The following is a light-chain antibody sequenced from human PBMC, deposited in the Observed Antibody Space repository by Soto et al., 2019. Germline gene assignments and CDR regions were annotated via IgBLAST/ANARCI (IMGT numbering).Light chain of an antibody. CDR3: AAWDDSLNGEV. J-gene: IGLJ2*01. V-gene: IGLV1-44*01. CDR1: GSNIGSNT. CDR2: SNN. Sequence: QAVVTQPPSASGTPGQKVTISCSGSGSNIGSNTVNWYQQLPGTAPQLLVYSNNQRPSGVPDRFSGSKSGTSASLAISGLQSEDEADYYCAAWDDSLNGEVFGGGTQLTVL.